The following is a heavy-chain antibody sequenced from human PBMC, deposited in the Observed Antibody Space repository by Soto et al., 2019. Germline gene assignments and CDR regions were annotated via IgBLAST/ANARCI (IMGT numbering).Heavy chain of an antibody. D-gene: IGHD6-6*01. J-gene: IGHJ4*02. Sequence: QVQLVQPGAEVKKPGVSVKFSCKASGYIFTNFYIHWVRQAPGQGLEWIGIINPNGGSTNYAQNFQGRVTMTRDTSTSTVCMDLSSLRSEDTAVYYCTRGLASGDYWGQGTLITVSS. CDR3: TRGLASGDY. V-gene: IGHV1-46*03. CDR1: GYIFTNFY. CDR2: INPNGGST.